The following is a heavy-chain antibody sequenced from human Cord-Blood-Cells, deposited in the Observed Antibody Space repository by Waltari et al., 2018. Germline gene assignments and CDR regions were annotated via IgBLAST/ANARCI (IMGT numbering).Heavy chain of an antibody. J-gene: IGHJ4*02. CDR2: FDPEDGET. CDR3: ATGPMVRGVPADY. Sequence: QVQLVQSGAEVQKHGASVQVSCKVSGYTLTASTIPWVRQAHGKGLELKGGFDPEDGETIYAQKFQGRVTMTEDTSTDTAYMELSSLRSEDTAVYYCATGPMVRGVPADYWGQGTLVTVSS. V-gene: IGHV1-24*01. CDR1: GYTLTAST. D-gene: IGHD3-10*01.